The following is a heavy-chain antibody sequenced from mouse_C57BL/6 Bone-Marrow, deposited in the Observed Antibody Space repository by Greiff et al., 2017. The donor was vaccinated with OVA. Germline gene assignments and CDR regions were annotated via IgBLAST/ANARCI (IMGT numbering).Heavy chain of an antibody. CDR2: IFPGSGST. D-gene: IGHD1-1*01. CDR3: ARRDITTFYAMDY. CDR1: GYTFTDYY. Sequence: QVQLKESGPELVKPGASVKISCKASGYTFTDYYINWVKQRPGQGLEWIGWIFPGSGSTYYNEKFKGKATLTVDKSSSTAYMLLSSLTSEDSAVYFCARRDITTFYAMDYWGQGTSVTVSS. J-gene: IGHJ4*01. V-gene: IGHV1-75*01.